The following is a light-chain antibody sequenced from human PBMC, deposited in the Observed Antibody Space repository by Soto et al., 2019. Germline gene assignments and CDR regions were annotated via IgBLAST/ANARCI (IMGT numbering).Light chain of an antibody. CDR3: QQYGSSLYT. Sequence: EIVLTQSPGTLSLSPGERATLSCRASQSVSSSYLAWYQQKPGQAPRLLIYGASSRATGIPDRFSGSGSGTDFTLTIIRLEPEDFAVYDCQQYGSSLYTFGQGNKLEIK. V-gene: IGKV3-20*01. CDR2: GAS. J-gene: IGKJ2*01. CDR1: QSVSSSY.